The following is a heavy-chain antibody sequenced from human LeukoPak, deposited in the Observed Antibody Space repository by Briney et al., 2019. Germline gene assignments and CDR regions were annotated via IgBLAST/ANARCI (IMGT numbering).Heavy chain of an antibody. CDR3: ARGEAEGDGSYPTNFDY. CDR1: GYTFTRYD. J-gene: IGHJ4*02. V-gene: IGHV1-8*03. D-gene: IGHD1-26*01. Sequence: GASVKVSCKASGYTFTRYDINWVRQAPGQGLEWMGWMNPNTGNTVYAQKLQGRVTFTRNTSITTAYMELSSLTSEDTAVYYCARGEAEGDGSYPTNFDYWGQGTLVTVSS. CDR2: MNPNTGNT.